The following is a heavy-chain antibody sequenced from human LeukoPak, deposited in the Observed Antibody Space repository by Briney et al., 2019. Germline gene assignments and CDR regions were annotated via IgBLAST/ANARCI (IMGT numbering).Heavy chain of an antibody. CDR2: ISDSGANK. CDR1: GFTFSTYA. CDR3: AKDVRVGGGGMDV. V-gene: IGHV3-23*01. D-gene: IGHD1-26*01. J-gene: IGHJ6*02. Sequence: GGSLRLSCAASGFTFSTYAMNWVRQAPGKGLEWVSLISDSGANKHYEASVKGRFTTSRDNSKNTLSLQMNSLRPEDTAVYYCAKDVRVGGGGMDVWGQGTPVTVSS.